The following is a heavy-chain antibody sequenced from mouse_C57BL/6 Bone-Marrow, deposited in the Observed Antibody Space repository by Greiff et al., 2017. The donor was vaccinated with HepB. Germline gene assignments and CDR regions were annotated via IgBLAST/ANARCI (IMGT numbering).Heavy chain of an antibody. J-gene: IGHJ3*01. V-gene: IGHV1-62-3*01. CDR1: GYTFTSYW. CDR2: IDPNSGGT. CDR3: ARSPYYGNYEFAY. Sequence: QVQLQQPGAELVKPGASVKLSCKASGYTFTSYWMHWVKQRPGRGLEWIGRIDPNSGGTKYNQKFKDKATLTADKSSSTAYMQLSSLTYEDSAVYYCARSPYYGNYEFAYWGQGTLVTVSA. D-gene: IGHD2-10*01.